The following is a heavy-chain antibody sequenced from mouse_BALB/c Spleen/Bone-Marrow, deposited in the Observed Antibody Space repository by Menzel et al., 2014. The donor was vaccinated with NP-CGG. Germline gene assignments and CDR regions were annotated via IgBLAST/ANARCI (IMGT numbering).Heavy chain of an antibody. Sequence: QVQLQQSGAELVKPGASVMLSCKASGYSFTTYWIHWVKQRPGQGLEWIGEINPSNGRTNYNEKFKSKATLTVDRSSSTAYMQPSSLTSEDSAVYYCARYDGPAWFAYWGQGTLVTVSA. CDR1: GYSFTTYW. CDR2: INPSNGRT. V-gene: IGHV1S81*02. D-gene: IGHD2-3*01. J-gene: IGHJ3*01. CDR3: ARYDGPAWFAY.